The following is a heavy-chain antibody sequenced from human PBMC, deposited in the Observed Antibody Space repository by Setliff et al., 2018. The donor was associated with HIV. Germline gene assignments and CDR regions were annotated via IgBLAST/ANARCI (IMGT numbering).Heavy chain of an antibody. D-gene: IGHD3-3*01. CDR2: IYYSGST. J-gene: IGHJ4*02. V-gene: IGHV4-39*07. Sequence: SETLSLTCTVSGGSISSSSYYWGWIRQPPGKGLEWIGSIYYSGSTYYNPSLKSRVTISVDTSENQFSLKLNSVTAADTAVYYCAGDGFYYNFWSGYRGYFDYWGQGTLVTVSS. CDR3: AGDGFYYNFWSGYRGYFDY. CDR1: GGSISSSSYY.